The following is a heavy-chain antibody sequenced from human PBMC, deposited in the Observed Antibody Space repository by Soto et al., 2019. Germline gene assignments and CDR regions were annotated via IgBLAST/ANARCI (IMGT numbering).Heavy chain of an antibody. Sequence: PSETLSLTCAVSGGSISSSNWWSWVRQPPGKGLEWIGEIYHSGSTNYNPSLKSRVTISVDKSKNQFSLKLSSVTAADTAVYYCARSADYYDSSGVFDYWGQETLVTVSS. V-gene: IGHV4-4*02. CDR2: IYHSGST. CDR1: GGSISSSNW. D-gene: IGHD3-22*01. CDR3: ARSADYYDSSGVFDY. J-gene: IGHJ4*02.